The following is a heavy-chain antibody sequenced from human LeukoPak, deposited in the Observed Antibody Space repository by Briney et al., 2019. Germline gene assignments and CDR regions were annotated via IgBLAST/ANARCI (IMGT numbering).Heavy chain of an antibody. D-gene: IGHD3-3*01. Sequence: GGSLRLSCAASGFTFSNYNLTWVRQAPGKGLEWVSYISDGSSTIYYADSVRGRFTISRDNAKNSLYLQINSLRAEDTAVYYCAKEAGQPSYYDFWSGYYPENYFDYWGQGTLVTVSS. CDR2: ISDGSSTI. CDR1: GFTFSNYN. CDR3: AKEAGQPSYYDFWSGYYPENYFDY. V-gene: IGHV3-48*01. J-gene: IGHJ4*02.